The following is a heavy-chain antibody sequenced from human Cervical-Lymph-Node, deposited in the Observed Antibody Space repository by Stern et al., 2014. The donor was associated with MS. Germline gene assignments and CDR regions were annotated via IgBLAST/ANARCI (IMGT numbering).Heavy chain of an antibody. Sequence: QVQLGQSGAEVKKPGASVKVSCKTSGYAFSDHYMHWVRQAPGQGPEWMGRINPNTGGTNYAHKFQGRVTMTRDTSISTFYMELSRLRSDDTAVYYCARDMAMLLMIFDYWGQGTLVSVSS. CDR1: GYAFSDHY. CDR3: ARDMAMLLMIFDY. J-gene: IGHJ4*02. V-gene: IGHV1-2*06. D-gene: IGHD2-15*01. CDR2: INPNTGGT.